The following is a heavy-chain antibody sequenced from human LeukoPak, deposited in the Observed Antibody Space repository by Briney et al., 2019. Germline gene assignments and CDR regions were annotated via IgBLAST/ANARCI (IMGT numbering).Heavy chain of an antibody. CDR3: ARDNSVGDIAWWFDP. V-gene: IGHV1-46*01. CDR2: INPSGGST. CDR1: GYSFINYY. D-gene: IGHD3-16*02. Sequence: GASVKVSCKASGYSFINYYIHWVRQAPGQGLEWMGIINPSGGSTSFAQKFQGRVTMTRDMSTSTVYMELNSLRSEDTAVYYCARDNSVGDIAWWFDPWGQGTLVTVSS. J-gene: IGHJ5*02.